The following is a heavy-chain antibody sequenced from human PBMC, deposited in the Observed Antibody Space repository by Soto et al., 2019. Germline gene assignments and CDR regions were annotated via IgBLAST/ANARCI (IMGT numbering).Heavy chain of an antibody. Sequence: SETLSLTCTVSGGSISSSSYYWGWIRQPPGKGLEWIGSIYYSGSTYYNPSLKSRVTISVDTSKNQFSLKLSSVTAADTAVYYCARHLDYYGSGSHFGYYYYYGMDVWGQGTTVTVSS. V-gene: IGHV4-39*01. CDR3: ARHLDYYGSGSHFGYYYYYGMDV. D-gene: IGHD3-10*01. J-gene: IGHJ6*02. CDR1: GGSISSSSYY. CDR2: IYYSGST.